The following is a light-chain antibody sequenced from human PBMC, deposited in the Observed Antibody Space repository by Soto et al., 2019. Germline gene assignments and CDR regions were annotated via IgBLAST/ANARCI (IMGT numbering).Light chain of an antibody. CDR1: QSVSNNY. V-gene: IGKV3-20*01. CDR3: QQYDNSRWT. Sequence: EIVLTQSPGTLSLSPGERATLSCRASQSVSNNYLAWYQQKPGQAPRLLIYGASNRATGIPDRFRGSGSGTDFTLTISRLEPADFAVYYCQQYDNSRWTFGQGTKV. CDR2: GAS. J-gene: IGKJ1*01.